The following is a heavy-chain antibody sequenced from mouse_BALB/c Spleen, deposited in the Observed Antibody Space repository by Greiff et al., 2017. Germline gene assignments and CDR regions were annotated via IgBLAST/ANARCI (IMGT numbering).Heavy chain of an antibody. CDR1: GYTFTSYW. J-gene: IGHJ4*01. CDR3: ARPDYYGSSYEDY. Sequence: QVQLQQSGAELVKPGASVKLSCKASGYTFTSYWMHWVKQRPGQGLEWIGEINPSNGRTNYNEKFKSKATLTVDKSSSTAYMQLSSLTSEDSAVYYCARPDYYGSSYEDYWGQGTSVTVSS. D-gene: IGHD1-1*01. CDR2: INPSNGRT. V-gene: IGHV1S81*02.